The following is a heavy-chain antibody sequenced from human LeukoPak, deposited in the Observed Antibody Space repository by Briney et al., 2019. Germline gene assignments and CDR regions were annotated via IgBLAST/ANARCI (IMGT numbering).Heavy chain of an antibody. J-gene: IGHJ4*02. CDR2: MNPNSGNT. Sequence: GASVKVSCKASGYTFTSYDINWVRQATGQGLEWMGWMNPNSGNTGYARKFQGRVTMTRNTSISTAYMELSSLRSEDTAVYYCARSSSSWLDYWGQGTLVTVSS. V-gene: IGHV1-8*01. D-gene: IGHD6-13*01. CDR3: ARSSSSWLDY. CDR1: GYTFTSYD.